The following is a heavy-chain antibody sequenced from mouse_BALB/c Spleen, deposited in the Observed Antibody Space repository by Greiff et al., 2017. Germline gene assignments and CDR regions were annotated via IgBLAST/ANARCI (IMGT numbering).Heavy chain of an antibody. CDR1: GFNIKDTY. V-gene: IGHV14-3*02. Sequence: DVKLQESGAELVKPGASVKLSCTASGFNIKDTYMHWVKQRPEQGLEWIGRIDPANGNTKYDPKFQGKATITADTSSNTAYLQLSSLTSEDTAVYYCARYPGYAMDYWGQGTSVTVSS. J-gene: IGHJ4*01. CDR3: ARYPGYAMDY. CDR2: IDPANGNT.